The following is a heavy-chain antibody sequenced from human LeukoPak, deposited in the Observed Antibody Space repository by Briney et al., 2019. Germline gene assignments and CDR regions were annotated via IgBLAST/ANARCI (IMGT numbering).Heavy chain of an antibody. J-gene: IGHJ4*02. CDR1: GFTFSSYA. D-gene: IGHD3-16*01. CDR2: ISGSGGST. V-gene: IGHV3-23*01. Sequence: GGSLRLSCAASGFTFSSYAMSWVRQAPGKGLEWVSAISGSGGSTYYADSVKGRFTISRDNSKNTLYLQMNSLRAEDTAVYYCAKDQNAMITPTYYFDYWGRGTLVTVSS. CDR3: AKDQNAMITPTYYFDY.